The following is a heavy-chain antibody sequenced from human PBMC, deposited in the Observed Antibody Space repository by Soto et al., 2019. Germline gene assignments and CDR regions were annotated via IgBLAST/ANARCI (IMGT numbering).Heavy chain of an antibody. CDR1: GFSFSTYT. D-gene: IGHD1-26*01. CDR3: ARDSGSYYYSFDF. CDR2: ISSSSRHI. V-gene: IGHV3-21*01. J-gene: IGHJ4*02. Sequence: EVQLVESGGGLVKPGGSLSLSCAASGFSFSTYTINWVRQAPGKGLEWDSSISSSSRHIYYADSVKGRFIISRDNARNSLYLQMNSLRAEDTAVYYCARDSGSYYYSFDFWGQGTLVTVSS.